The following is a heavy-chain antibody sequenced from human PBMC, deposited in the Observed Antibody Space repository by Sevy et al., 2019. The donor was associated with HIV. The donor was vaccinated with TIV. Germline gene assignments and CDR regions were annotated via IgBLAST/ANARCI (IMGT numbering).Heavy chain of an antibody. V-gene: IGHV4-31*03. CDR3: ARSESRCSGGSCYPGAGFDY. Sequence: SETLSLTCTVSGGSISSGGYYWSWIRQHPGKGLEWIGYIYYSGSTYYNPSLKSRVTISVDTSKNQFSLKLSSVTAADTAVYYCARSESRCSGGSCYPGAGFDYWGQGTLVTVSS. D-gene: IGHD2-15*01. CDR2: IYYSGST. J-gene: IGHJ4*02. CDR1: GGSISSGGYY.